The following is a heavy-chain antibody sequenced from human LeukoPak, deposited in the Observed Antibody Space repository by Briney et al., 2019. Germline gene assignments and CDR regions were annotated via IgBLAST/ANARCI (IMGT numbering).Heavy chain of an antibody. CDR1: GYTFTSYY. J-gene: IGHJ4*02. CDR2: INPSGGST. CDR3: ARARRGDSSGYMGIDY. D-gene: IGHD3-22*01. Sequence: ASVKVSCKASGYTFTSYYMHWVRQAPGQGLEWMGIINPSGGSTSYAQKFQGRVTMTRDTSTSTVYVELSSLRSEDTAVYYCARARRGDSSGYMGIDYWGQGTLSPSPQ. V-gene: IGHV1-46*01.